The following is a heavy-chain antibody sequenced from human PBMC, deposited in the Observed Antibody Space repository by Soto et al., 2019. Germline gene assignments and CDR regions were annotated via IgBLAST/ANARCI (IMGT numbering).Heavy chain of an antibody. J-gene: IGHJ5*02. V-gene: IGHV4-31*03. CDR2: IYYSGST. CDR3: AREFSAYYDFWSGPRGWFDP. CDR1: GGSISSGGYY. D-gene: IGHD3-3*01. Sequence: PSETLSLTCTVSGGSISSGGYYWSWIRQHPGKGLEWIGYIYYSGSTYYNPSLKSRVTISVDTSKNQFSLKPSSVTAADTAVYYCAREFSAYYDFWSGPRGWFDPWGQGTLVTVSS.